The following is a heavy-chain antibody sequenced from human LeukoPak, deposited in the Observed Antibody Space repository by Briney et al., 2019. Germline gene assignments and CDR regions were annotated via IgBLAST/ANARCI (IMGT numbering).Heavy chain of an antibody. D-gene: IGHD6-19*01. Sequence: SETLSLTCTVSGGSISSYYWSWVRQPPGKGLEWIGEIYHSGSTNYNPSLKSRVTISVDKSKNQFSLKLSSVTAADTAVYYCASMPSGWFPGYWGQGTLVTVSS. CDR1: GGSISSYY. V-gene: IGHV4-4*02. J-gene: IGHJ4*02. CDR2: IYHSGST. CDR3: ASMPSGWFPGY.